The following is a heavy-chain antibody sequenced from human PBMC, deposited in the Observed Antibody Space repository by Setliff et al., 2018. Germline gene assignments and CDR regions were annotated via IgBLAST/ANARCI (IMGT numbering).Heavy chain of an antibody. V-gene: IGHV1-69*10. CDR3: ARVLNWRGVHNAFSV. CDR1: GSSFSSYA. Sequence: SVKVSCKVSGSSFSSYAISWVRQAPGQGLGWMGGVIPILGIVHYAQKFQGRLTITADKSTTTAYMDLNDVRPEDTAVYYCARVLNWRGVHNAFSVWGQGTVVTVSS. J-gene: IGHJ3*01. D-gene: IGHD3-10*01. CDR2: VIPILGIV.